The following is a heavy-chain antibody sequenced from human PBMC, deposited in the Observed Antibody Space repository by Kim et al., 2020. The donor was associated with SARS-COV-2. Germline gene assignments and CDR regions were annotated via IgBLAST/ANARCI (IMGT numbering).Heavy chain of an antibody. CDR3: ASGWATIFGVVTYFDY. CDR1: GGSISSSSYY. Sequence: SETLSLTCTVSGGSISSSSYYWGWIRQPPGKGLEWIGSIYYSGSTYYNPSLKSRVTISVDTSKNQFSLKLSSVTAADTAVYYCASGWATIFGVVTYFDYWGQGTLVTVSS. CDR2: IYYSGST. J-gene: IGHJ4*02. D-gene: IGHD3-3*01. V-gene: IGHV4-39*07.